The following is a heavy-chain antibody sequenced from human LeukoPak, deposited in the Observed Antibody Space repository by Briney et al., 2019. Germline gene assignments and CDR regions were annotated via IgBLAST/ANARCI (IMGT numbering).Heavy chain of an antibody. D-gene: IGHD2-2*01. CDR1: GYTFTGYY. CDR3: ARDSCSSTSCLSIDDY. Sequence: ASVKVSCKASGYTFTGYYMHWVRQAPGQGLEWMGWINPNNGGTKYAQKFQGRVTMTRDTSISTAYMELSRLRSDDTAVYYCARDSCSSTSCLSIDDYWGQGTLVTVSS. J-gene: IGHJ4*02. CDR2: INPNNGGT. V-gene: IGHV1-2*02.